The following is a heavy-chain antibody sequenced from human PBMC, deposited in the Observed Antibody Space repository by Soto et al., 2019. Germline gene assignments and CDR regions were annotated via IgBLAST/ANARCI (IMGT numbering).Heavy chain of an antibody. V-gene: IGHV4-34*01. Sequence: ETLSLTCAVYGGSFSGYYWSWIRQPPGKGLEWIGEINHSGSTNYNPSLKSRVTISVDTSKNQFSLKLSSVTAADTAVYYCARGLGQLDDWGQGTLVTVAS. CDR1: GGSFSGYY. D-gene: IGHD6-6*01. CDR2: INHSGST. CDR3: ARGLGQLDD. J-gene: IGHJ4*02.